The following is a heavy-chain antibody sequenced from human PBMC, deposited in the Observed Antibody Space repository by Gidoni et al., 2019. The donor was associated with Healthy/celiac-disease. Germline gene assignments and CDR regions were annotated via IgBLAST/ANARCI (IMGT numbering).Heavy chain of an antibody. CDR1: GFTFSSYA. J-gene: IGHJ4*02. D-gene: IGHD3-16*02. Sequence: EVQLLESGGGLVQPGGSLRLSCAASGFTFSSYAMSWVRQAPGKGLEWVSAISGSGGSTYYADSVKGRFTISRDNSKNTLYLQMNSLRAEDTAVYYCAIDKDPRDVRLGELSPNFDYWGQGTLVTVSS. V-gene: IGHV3-23*01. CDR3: AIDKDPRDVRLGELSPNFDY. CDR2: ISGSGGST.